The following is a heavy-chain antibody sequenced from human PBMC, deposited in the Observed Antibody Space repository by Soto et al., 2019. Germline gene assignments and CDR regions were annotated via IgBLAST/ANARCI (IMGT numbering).Heavy chain of an antibody. Sequence: SETLYLTCAVSGGTISSGDYSWSWVRTSPGEGLEWIGHIYNSGITYYNPSLKSRVVISIDTSRNQFSLRLNSLTAADRAVYFCARGVTVFGLVSRFWFDPWGQGTVVTVSS. CDR3: ARGVTVFGLVSRFWFDP. J-gene: IGHJ5*02. D-gene: IGHD3-3*01. V-gene: IGHV4-30-4*01. CDR1: GGTISSGDYS. CDR2: IYNSGIT.